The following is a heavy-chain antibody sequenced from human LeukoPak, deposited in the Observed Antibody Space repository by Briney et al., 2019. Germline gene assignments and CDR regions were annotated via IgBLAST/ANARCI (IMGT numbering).Heavy chain of an antibody. CDR2: ISGSGDST. Sequence: PGGSLRLSCAASGFTFSSSAMSWVRQAPGKGLEWVSSISGSGDSTYYADSVKGRFTISRDNSKNTLYLQMNSLRAEDTAVYYCAKWFRGYFDYWGQGTLVTVSS. V-gene: IGHV3-23*01. CDR3: AKWFRGYFDY. CDR1: GFTFSSSA. D-gene: IGHD3-10*01. J-gene: IGHJ4*02.